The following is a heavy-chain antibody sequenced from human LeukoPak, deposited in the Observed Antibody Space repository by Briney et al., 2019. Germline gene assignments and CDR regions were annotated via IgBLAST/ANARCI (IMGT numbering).Heavy chain of an antibody. CDR1: GYSFISYG. Sequence: GASVKVSCKASGYSFISYGINWVRQAPGQGLEWMGIINPSGGSTSYAQKFQGRVTMTRDTSTSTVYMELSSLRSEDTAVYYCARGWIQLWLDFDYWGQGTLVTVSS. V-gene: IGHV1-46*01. J-gene: IGHJ4*02. CDR3: ARGWIQLWLDFDY. D-gene: IGHD5-18*01. CDR2: INPSGGST.